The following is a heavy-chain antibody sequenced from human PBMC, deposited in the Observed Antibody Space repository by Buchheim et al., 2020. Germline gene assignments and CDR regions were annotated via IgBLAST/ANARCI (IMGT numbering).Heavy chain of an antibody. CDR3: ARTHTGIVGATKGHFDY. D-gene: IGHD1-26*01. Sequence: QVQLVQSGAEVKKPGASVKVSCKASGYTFTSYDINWVRQATGQGLEWMGIINPSGGSTSYAQKFQGRVTMTRDTSTSTVYMELSSLRSEDTAVYYCARTHTGIVGATKGHFDYWGQGTL. J-gene: IGHJ4*02. V-gene: IGHV1-46*01. CDR2: INPSGGST. CDR1: GYTFTSYD.